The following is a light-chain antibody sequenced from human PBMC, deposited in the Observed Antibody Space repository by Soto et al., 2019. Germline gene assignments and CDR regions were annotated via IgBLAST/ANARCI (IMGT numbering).Light chain of an antibody. CDR1: QSFSNY. Sequence: EVVLTQSPATLSLSPGERATLSCRASQSFSNYLAWYQQKPGQAPRLLIYDAYSRATGIPDRFSGSGSGTDFTLTTSSLEPEDFAVYYCQQRSSWPPITFGQGTRLEIK. CDR2: DAY. J-gene: IGKJ5*01. CDR3: QQRSSWPPIT. V-gene: IGKV3-11*01.